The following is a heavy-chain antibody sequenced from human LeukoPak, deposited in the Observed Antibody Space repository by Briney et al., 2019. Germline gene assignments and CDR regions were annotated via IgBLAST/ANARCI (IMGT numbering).Heavy chain of an antibody. Sequence: ASVKVSCKASGYTFTSYDINWVRQATGQGLEWMGWMNPNTGNTGYAQKFQGRVTMTRDTSISTAYMELSRLRSDDTAVYYCARGWYSGLDVWGKGTTVTVSS. J-gene: IGHJ6*04. V-gene: IGHV1-8*01. CDR1: GYTFTSYD. CDR2: MNPNTGNT. D-gene: IGHD6-25*01. CDR3: ARGWYSGLDV.